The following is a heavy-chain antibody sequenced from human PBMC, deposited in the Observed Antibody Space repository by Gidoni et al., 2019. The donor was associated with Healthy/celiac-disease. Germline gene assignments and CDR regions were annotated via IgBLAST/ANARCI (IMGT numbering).Heavy chain of an antibody. CDR1: GGAISSSSYY. V-gene: IGHV4-39*01. CDR3: ANVDRVDRGGFDY. Sequence: QLQLQESCPGLCKPSGTLSLTCTVSGGAISSSSYYWGWIRQPPGKGLEWVGRIYYSGSNYYNPAIKRRVTISVETSKKQFSQKLSSVTAADTAVYYCANVDRVDRGGFDYWGQGTLVTVSS. CDR2: IYYSGSN. J-gene: IGHJ4*02. D-gene: IGHD5-12*01.